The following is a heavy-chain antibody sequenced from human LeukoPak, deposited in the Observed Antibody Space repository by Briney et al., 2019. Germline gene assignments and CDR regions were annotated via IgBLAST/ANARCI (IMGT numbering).Heavy chain of an antibody. J-gene: IGHJ6*02. CDR3: AMTTVSYYYYYGMDV. V-gene: IGHV4-61*01. Sequence: PSETLSLTCTVSGGSVSSGSYYWSWIRQPPGKGLEWIGYIYYSGSTNYNPSLKSRVTISVDTSKNQFSPKLSSVTAADTAVYYCAMTTVSYYYYYGMDVWGQGTTVTVSS. CDR2: IYYSGST. CDR1: GGSVSSGSYY. D-gene: IGHD4-4*01.